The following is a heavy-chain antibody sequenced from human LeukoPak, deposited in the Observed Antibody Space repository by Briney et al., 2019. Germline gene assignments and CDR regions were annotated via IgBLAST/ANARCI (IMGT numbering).Heavy chain of an antibody. V-gene: IGHV3-30*18. D-gene: IGHD1-1*01. CDR1: GFTFSSYG. J-gene: IGHJ4*02. Sequence: GGSLRLSCAASGFTFSSYGMHWVRQAPGKGPEWVAVISYDGSDRYYADFVKGRFTISRDNSKNTLFLQTNSMRPEDTAVYYCAKGVSRGVDPTGLEYWGQGTLVTVSS. CDR2: ISYDGSDR. CDR3: AKGVSRGVDPTGLEY.